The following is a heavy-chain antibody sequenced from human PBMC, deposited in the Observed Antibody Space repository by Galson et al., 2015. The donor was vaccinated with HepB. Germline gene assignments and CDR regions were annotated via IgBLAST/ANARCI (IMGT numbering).Heavy chain of an antibody. CDR1: TFSSYW. D-gene: IGHD3-9*01. CDR2: IYYSGST. V-gene: IGHV4-39*01. Sequence: TFSSYWMNWVRQPPGKGLEWIGSIYYSGSTYYNPSLKSRVTISVDTSKNQFSLKLSSVTAADTAVYYCARQRLTILTGYYREAVDAFDIWGQGTMVTVSS. CDR3: ARQRLTILTGYYREAVDAFDI. J-gene: IGHJ3*02.